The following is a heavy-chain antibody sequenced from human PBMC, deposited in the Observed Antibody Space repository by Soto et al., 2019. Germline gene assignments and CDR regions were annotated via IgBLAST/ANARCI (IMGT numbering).Heavy chain of an antibody. V-gene: IGHV3-72*01. Sequence: PGGSLRLSCAASGFPFSNHYMEWVRQAPGKGLEWVGRIRDKARGFTTDYTASVNGRFTISRDDSKNSRYLQMNSPKTEDPAVYYCSRLLAYCGGDCYSFAFDIWGQGTMVTVSS. CDR3: SRLLAYCGGDCYSFAFDI. J-gene: IGHJ3*02. CDR2: IRDKARGFTT. D-gene: IGHD2-21*02. CDR1: GFPFSNHY.